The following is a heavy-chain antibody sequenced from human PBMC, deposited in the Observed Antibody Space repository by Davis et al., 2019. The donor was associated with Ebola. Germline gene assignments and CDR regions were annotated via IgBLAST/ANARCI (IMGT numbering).Heavy chain of an antibody. J-gene: IGHJ5*02. CDR2: ITGSGGTP. D-gene: IGHD2-15*01. Sequence: PGGSLRLSCAASGFTFRRYAMSWVRQAPGKGLEWVSAITGSGGTPYYADSVKGRFTISRDNSKNTLYLQMSSLRAADTAVYYCARQGCSGGSCTNWFEPWGQGTLVTVSS. CDR1: GFTFRRYA. CDR3: ARQGCSGGSCTNWFEP. V-gene: IGHV3-23*01.